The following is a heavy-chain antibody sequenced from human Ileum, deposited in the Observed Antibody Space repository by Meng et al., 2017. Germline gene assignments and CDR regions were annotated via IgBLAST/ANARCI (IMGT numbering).Heavy chain of an antibody. CDR1: GGSISSGNYY. V-gene: IGHV4-31*01. J-gene: IGHJ4*02. Sequence: HVLLHESGPGRGKPSQTLSLTCTVSGGSISSGNYYWSWIRQHQGKGLEWIGYIYYSGSTYYNPSLKSLVTISVDTSKNQFSLKVNSVTPDDTAVYYCARKAVAVGTLDYWGQGTLVTVSS. CDR3: ARKAVAVGTLDY. D-gene: IGHD6-19*01. CDR2: IYYSGST.